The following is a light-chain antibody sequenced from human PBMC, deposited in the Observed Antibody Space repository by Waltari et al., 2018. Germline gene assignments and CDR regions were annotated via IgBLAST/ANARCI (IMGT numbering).Light chain of an antibody. CDR2: DVS. CDR3: SSYSTIKL. Sequence: QSALTQPASVSGSPGTSLTISSTGTSSDIGDNIYVSWYQQHPGKAPKLVIYDVSYRPSGVSNRFSGSKSGNTASLTISRRQAEDEGDYYCSSYSTIKLFGGGTKLTVL. J-gene: IGLJ3*02. CDR1: SSDIGDNIY. V-gene: IGLV2-14*03.